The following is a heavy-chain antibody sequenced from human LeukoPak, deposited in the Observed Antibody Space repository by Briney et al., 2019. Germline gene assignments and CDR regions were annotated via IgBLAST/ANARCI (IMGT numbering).Heavy chain of an antibody. D-gene: IGHD6-19*01. CDR3: ARDGSSGWTWYFDY. CDR2: ISYDGSNK. Sequence: GGSLRLSCAASGFTFSSYAMHWVRQAPGKGLEWVAVISYDGSNKYYADSVKGRFTISRDNSRNTLYLQMNSLRAEDTAVYYCARDGSSGWTWYFDYWGQGTLVTVSS. V-gene: IGHV3-30-3*01. CDR1: GFTFSSYA. J-gene: IGHJ4*02.